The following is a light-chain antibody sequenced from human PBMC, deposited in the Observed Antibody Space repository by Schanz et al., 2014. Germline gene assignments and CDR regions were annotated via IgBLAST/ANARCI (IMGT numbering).Light chain of an antibody. V-gene: IGLV2-11*01. J-gene: IGLJ2*01. CDR1: SSDVGGYNY. CDR3: CSYAGSYTVV. Sequence: QSALTQPRSVSGSPGQSVTISCTGTSSDVGGYNYVSWYQQHPGKAPKVMIYDVSERPSGVPDRFSGSKSGNTASLTISGLQADDEADYYCCSYAGSYTVVFGGGTKLTVL. CDR2: DVS.